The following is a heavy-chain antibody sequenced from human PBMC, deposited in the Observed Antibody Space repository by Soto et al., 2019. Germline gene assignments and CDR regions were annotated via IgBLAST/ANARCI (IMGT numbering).Heavy chain of an antibody. V-gene: IGHV4-30-2*01. CDR1: GGSISSGGYS. CDR3: VGSIGAFWFDP. J-gene: IGHJ5*02. D-gene: IGHD5-12*01. CDR2: IYHSGST. Sequence: SSETLSLTCAVSGGSISSGGYSWSWIRQPPGKGLEWIGYIYHSGSTYYNPSLKSRVTISVDRSKNQFSLKLSSVTAADTAVYYCVGSIGAFWFDPWGQGTLVTVSS.